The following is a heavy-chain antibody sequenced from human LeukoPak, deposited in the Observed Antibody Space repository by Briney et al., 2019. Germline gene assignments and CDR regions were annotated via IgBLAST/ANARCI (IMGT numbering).Heavy chain of an antibody. CDR3: AREAACYNSGSRPIDS. J-gene: IGHJ4*02. CDR2: IWNSGST. CDR1: GGSVSIGTYY. D-gene: IGHD3-10*01. Sequence: SETLSLTCSVSGGSVSIGTYYWSWIRQPPGKGLEWIGYIWNSGSTKYNPSLKSRVTISVDTSKNQFSLKLSSVTAADTAVYYCAREAACYNSGSRPIDSWGQGTLVTVSS. V-gene: IGHV4-61*01.